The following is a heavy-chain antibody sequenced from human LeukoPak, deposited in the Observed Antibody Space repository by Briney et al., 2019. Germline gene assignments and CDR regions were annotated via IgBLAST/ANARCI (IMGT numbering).Heavy chain of an antibody. V-gene: IGHV3-74*01. CDR3: AREYYSDAFDI. CDR1: GFTFSSYW. CDR2: INTGGSTT. D-gene: IGHD3-10*01. Sequence: GGSLRLSCAASGFTFSSYWMHWVRQAPGKGLVWVSRINTGGSTTDYADSVKGRFTISRDNAKNTLYLQMNSLRAEDTAVYYCAREYYSDAFDIWGQGTMVTVSS. J-gene: IGHJ3*02.